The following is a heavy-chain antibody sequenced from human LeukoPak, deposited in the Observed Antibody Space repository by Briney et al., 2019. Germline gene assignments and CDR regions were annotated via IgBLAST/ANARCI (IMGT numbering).Heavy chain of an antibody. Sequence: GGSLRLSCAASGFTFSSYAMSWVRQAPGKGLEWVSGISGSGGGTGYADSVKGRFTISRDNSKNTLFLQMDSLRAEDTAMYYCARDRRYSSSWPIDYWGQGTLVTVSS. CDR3: ARDRRYSSSWPIDY. CDR1: GFTFSSYA. J-gene: IGHJ4*02. D-gene: IGHD6-13*01. CDR2: ISGSGGGT. V-gene: IGHV3-23*01.